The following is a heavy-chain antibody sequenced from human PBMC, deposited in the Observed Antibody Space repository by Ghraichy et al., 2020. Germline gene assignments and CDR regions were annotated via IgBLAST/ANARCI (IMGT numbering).Heavy chain of an antibody. CDR1: GFTFSSYS. Sequence: GESLNISCAASGFTFSSYSMNWVRQAPGKGLEWVSYISSSSSTIYYADSVKGRFTISRDNAKNSLYLQMNSLRDEDTAMYYCARAGYCSSTSCHYYYYGMDVWGQGTTVTVSS. CDR2: ISSSSSTI. J-gene: IGHJ6*02. D-gene: IGHD2-2*01. CDR3: ARAGYCSSTSCHYYYYGMDV. V-gene: IGHV3-48*02.